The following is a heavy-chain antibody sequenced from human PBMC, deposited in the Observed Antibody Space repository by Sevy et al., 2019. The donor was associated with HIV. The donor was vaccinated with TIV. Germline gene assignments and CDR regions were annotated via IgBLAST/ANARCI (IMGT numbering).Heavy chain of an antibody. CDR1: GFTFSSYW. Sequence: GGSLRLSCAASGFTFSSYWMSWVRQAPGKGLEWVANIKQDGSEKYYVHSVKGRFTISRDNAKNSLYLQMNSLRAEDTAVYYCARDGYCSSTSCYIPGMDVWGQGTTVTVSS. J-gene: IGHJ6*02. CDR2: IKQDGSEK. D-gene: IGHD2-2*03. CDR3: ARDGYCSSTSCYIPGMDV. V-gene: IGHV3-7*01.